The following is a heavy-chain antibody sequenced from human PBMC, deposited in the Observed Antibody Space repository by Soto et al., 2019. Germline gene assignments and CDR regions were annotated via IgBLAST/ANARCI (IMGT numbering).Heavy chain of an antibody. D-gene: IGHD3-10*01. Sequence: GESLKISCKGPGHLFNNHWIGWVRQTPGKGLEWMGLIFTRDSETKTSPSFQGHVSFSVDNSINTVYLQWTSLKTTDTGIYFCARGYFDSGHGYDLWGQGTMVTVSS. CDR3: ARGYFDSGHGYDL. CDR1: GHLFNNHW. V-gene: IGHV5-51*01. CDR2: IFTRDSET. J-gene: IGHJ5*02.